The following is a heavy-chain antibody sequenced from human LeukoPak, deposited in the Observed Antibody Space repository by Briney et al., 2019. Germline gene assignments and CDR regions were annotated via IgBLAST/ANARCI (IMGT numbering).Heavy chain of an antibody. D-gene: IGHD6-6*01. Sequence: SETLSLTCTVSGGSISSYYWSWIRQPPGKGLEWIGYISNSGSTNYNPSLKSRVTISVDTSKNQFSLKLSSVTAADTAVYYCAREREYSSPSELVYWGQGTLVTVSS. J-gene: IGHJ4*02. CDR2: ISNSGST. CDR3: AREREYSSPSELVY. V-gene: IGHV4-59*01. CDR1: GGSISSYY.